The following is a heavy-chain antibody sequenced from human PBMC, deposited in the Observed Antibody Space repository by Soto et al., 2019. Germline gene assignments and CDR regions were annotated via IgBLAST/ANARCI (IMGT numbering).Heavy chain of an antibody. CDR2: ISSSSSTI. Sequence: GGSLRLSCAASGFTFNSYSMNWVRQAPGKGLEWVSYISSSSSTIYYADSVKGRFTISRDNAKNSLYLQMNSLRAEDTAVYYCASQSSEWLLFASWGQGTLVTVSS. CDR3: ASQSSEWLLFAS. J-gene: IGHJ4*02. CDR1: GFTFNSYS. D-gene: IGHD5-12*01. V-gene: IGHV3-48*01.